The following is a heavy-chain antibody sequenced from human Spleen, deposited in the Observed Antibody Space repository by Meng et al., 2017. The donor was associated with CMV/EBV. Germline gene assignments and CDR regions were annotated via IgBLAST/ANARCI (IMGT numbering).Heavy chain of an antibody. Sequence: GESLKISCVASGFKFDDYTMHWVRQFPGKGLEWVSLISSQGTIIYYTDSVKGRFTISRDNSRNSLYLQMNSLRAEDAAVYYCARRGIAARRSFDIWGQGTTVTVSS. CDR1: GFKFDDYT. V-gene: IGHV3-43*01. CDR2: ISSQGTII. D-gene: IGHD6-13*01. J-gene: IGHJ3*02. CDR3: ARRGIAARRSFDI.